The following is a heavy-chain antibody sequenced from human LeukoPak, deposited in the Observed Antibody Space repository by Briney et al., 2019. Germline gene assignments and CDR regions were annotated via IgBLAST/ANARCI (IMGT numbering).Heavy chain of an antibody. CDR1: GDSVSRSY. D-gene: IGHD3-22*01. CDR3: VRGRNDRPYYFDY. Sequence: PSETLSLTCTVSGDSVSRSYWGWIRQSAGKGLEWIGRIYAAESSKYNPSLRGRVPISIDTSASQFSLRLNSMTAADTAVYYCVRGRNDRPYYFDYWGQGVLVTVSS. CDR2: IYAAESS. V-gene: IGHV4-4*07. J-gene: IGHJ4*02.